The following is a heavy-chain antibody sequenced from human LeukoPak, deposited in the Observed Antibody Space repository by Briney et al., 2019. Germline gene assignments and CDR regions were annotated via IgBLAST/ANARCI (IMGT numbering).Heavy chain of an antibody. CDR2: ISWNSGSI. D-gene: IGHD5-18*01. Sequence: QPGRSLRLSCAASGFTFDDYAMHWVRQAPGKGLKWVSGISWNSGSIGYADSVKGRFTISRDNAKNSLYLQMNSLRAEDTALYYCAKALGYSYVGQIDYWGQGTLVTVSS. V-gene: IGHV3-9*01. CDR3: AKALGYSYVGQIDY. CDR1: GFTFDDYA. J-gene: IGHJ4*02.